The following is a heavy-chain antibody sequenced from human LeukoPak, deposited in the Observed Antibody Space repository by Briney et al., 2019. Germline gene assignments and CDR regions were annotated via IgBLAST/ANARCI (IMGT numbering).Heavy chain of an antibody. CDR2: IYYSGST. CDR1: GGSISSYY. J-gene: IGHJ4*02. CDR3: ARTPQSGYVAYYFDY. D-gene: IGHD5-12*01. V-gene: IGHV4-59*01. Sequence: SETLSLTCTVSGGSISSYYWSWIRQPPGKGLEWIGYIYYSGSTNYNPPLKSRVTISLDTSKNQFSLKLSSVTAADTAVYYCARTPQSGYVAYYFDYWGQGTLVTVSS.